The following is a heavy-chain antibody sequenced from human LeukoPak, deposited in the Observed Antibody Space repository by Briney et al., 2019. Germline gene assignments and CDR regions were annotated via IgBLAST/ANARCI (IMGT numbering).Heavy chain of an antibody. CDR3: ARDLRGSRQMSSGSDY. CDR1: GYTFTSYG. CDR2: ISAYNGNT. V-gene: IGHV1-18*01. Sequence: ASVKVSCKASGYTFTSYGISWVRQAPGQGLEWMGWISAYNGNTNYAQKLQGRVTMTTDTSTSTAYMELRSLRSDDTAVYYCARDLRGSRQMSSGSDYWGQGTLVTVSS. J-gene: IGHJ4*02. D-gene: IGHD3-22*01.